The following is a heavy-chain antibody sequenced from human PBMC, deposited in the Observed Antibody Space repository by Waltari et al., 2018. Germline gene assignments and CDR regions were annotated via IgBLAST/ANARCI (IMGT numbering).Heavy chain of an antibody. D-gene: IGHD3-16*01. Sequence: EVQLVESGGKLVQPGGSLRLSCEASDFTFSSSTMSWVRQAPGKGLEWISYITSGGNTRCYADSVRGRFTISRDNAKNSLYLQMNSLRAEDTALYFCARYEYGNLDAFDIWGQGTMVTVSS. CDR2: ITSGGNTR. J-gene: IGHJ3*02. CDR1: DFTFSSST. CDR3: ARYEYGNLDAFDI. V-gene: IGHV3-48*04.